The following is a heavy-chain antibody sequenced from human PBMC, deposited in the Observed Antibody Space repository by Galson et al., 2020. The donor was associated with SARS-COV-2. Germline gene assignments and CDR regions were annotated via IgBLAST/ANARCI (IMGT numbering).Heavy chain of an antibody. CDR2: ISYDENDK. D-gene: IGHD3-22*01. CDR3: AKETADYDSSCFDF. Sequence: GGSLRLSCVASGFTFSNYAMHWVRQAPGKGLEWVAIISYDENDKYADSVKGRFTISRDNSKNTLYLQMNSLRPEDTAIYYCAKETADYDSSCFDFWGQGTLVTVSS. J-gene: IGHJ4*02. CDR1: GFTFSNYA. V-gene: IGHV3-30*18.